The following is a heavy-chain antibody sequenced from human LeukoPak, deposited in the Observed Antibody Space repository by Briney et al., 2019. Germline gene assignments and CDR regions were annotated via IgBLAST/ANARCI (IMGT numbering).Heavy chain of an antibody. V-gene: IGHV3-48*01. CDR1: GLSFSSYN. D-gene: IGHD6-13*01. Sequence: GGSLRPSCTASGLSFSSYNMNWVRQAPGKGPEWVAYITANNTTKYYADSVKGRFTISRDNAKKSLFLQMNSLRAEDTAVYYCAAASAFSSSWRSWGQGTVVTVSS. CDR3: AAASAFSSSWRS. CDR2: ITANNTTK. J-gene: IGHJ5*02.